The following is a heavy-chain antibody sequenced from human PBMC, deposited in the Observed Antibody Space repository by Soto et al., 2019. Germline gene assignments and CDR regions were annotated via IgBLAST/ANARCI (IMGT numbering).Heavy chain of an antibody. Sequence: EVQLMESGGGLVQPGGSLRLSCAGSGFTLSMSAVSWVRQAPGKGLEWVSYISDSGDRTYYADSVKGRFTISRDRSKNKVSLQVNTLRAEDTALYYCAKDRGIIVKAGDAFDVWGQGTMVTVSS. J-gene: IGHJ3*01. CDR1: GFTLSMSA. CDR3: AKDRGIIVKAGDAFDV. CDR2: ISDSGDRT. V-gene: IGHV3-23*01. D-gene: IGHD3-16*02.